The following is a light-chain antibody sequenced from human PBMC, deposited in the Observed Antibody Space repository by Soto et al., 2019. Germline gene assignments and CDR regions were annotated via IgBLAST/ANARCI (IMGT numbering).Light chain of an antibody. CDR2: DAS. J-gene: IGKJ4*01. V-gene: IGKV3-11*01. Sequence: EIVLTQSPATLSLSTGERATLSCRASQSVSSYLAWYQQKPGQAPRLLIYDASNRATGIPARFSGSGSGTDFTLTISSLEPEEFAVYYCQQRSNWPPFTFGGVTKVEIK. CDR1: QSVSSY. CDR3: QQRSNWPPFT.